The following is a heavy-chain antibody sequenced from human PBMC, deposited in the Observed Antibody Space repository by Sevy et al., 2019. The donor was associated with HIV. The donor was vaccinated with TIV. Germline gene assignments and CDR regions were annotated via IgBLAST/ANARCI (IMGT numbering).Heavy chain of an antibody. V-gene: IGHV3-49*03. Sequence: GGSLRLSCTTSGFIFDDYAMSWFRQAPGNGLEWVAFITRNSYEAYGGTTEYAASVKGRFIISRDDSKSIAYLQMNSLKTEDTAVYYCARGLATADTPEYYFDSSGQGTMVTVSS. CDR3: ARGLATADTPEYYFDS. D-gene: IGHD5-12*01. CDR2: ITRNSYEAYGGTT. J-gene: IGHJ4*02. CDR1: GFIFDDYA.